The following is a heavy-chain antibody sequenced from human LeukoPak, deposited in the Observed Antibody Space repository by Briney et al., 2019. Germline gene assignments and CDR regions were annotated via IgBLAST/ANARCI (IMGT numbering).Heavy chain of an antibody. V-gene: IGHV3-21*01. J-gene: IGHJ4*02. CDR2: ISSSSSSYI. CDR1: GFTFSSYS. CDR3: ARGGELGYCSGGSCYPVDY. D-gene: IGHD2-15*01. Sequence: GGSLRLSCAASGFTFSSYSMNWVRQAPGKGLEWVSSISSSSSSYIYYADSVKGRFTISRDNAKNSLYLQMNSLRAEDTAVYYCARGGELGYCSGGSCYPVDYWGQGTLVTVSS.